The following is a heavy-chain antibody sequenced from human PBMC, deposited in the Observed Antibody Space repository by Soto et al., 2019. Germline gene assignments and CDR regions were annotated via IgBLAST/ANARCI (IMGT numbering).Heavy chain of an antibody. CDR3: AESGGHCSDGVCYAFEV. CDR2: IYHSGSS. Sequence: QVQLQESGPGLVKPSETLSLTCTVSSDSISTEKWWSWVRQPPGKGLEWIGEIYHSGSSHYSPSLKRRVIITQGKSKNQFSLKVEPGTAADPGVEYLAESGGHCSDGVCYAFEVWGQGTMVAVSS. CDR1: SDSISTEKW. V-gene: IGHV4-4*02. D-gene: IGHD2-8*01. J-gene: IGHJ3*01.